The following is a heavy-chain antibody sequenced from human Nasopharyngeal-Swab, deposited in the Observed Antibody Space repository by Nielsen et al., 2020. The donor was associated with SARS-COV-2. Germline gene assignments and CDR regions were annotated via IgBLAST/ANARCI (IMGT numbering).Heavy chain of an antibody. D-gene: IGHD3-9*01. V-gene: IGHV4-38-2*01. J-gene: IGHJ4*02. Sequence: SETLSLTCAVSGYSISSGYYWGWLRQPPGKGPEWIGSIYNSGSTYYNPSLKSRVTISVDTSKNQFSLKLSSVIAADTAVYYCARHPTYYDILTGYDRLYYFDYWGQGTLVTVSS. CDR2: IYNSGST. CDR3: ARHPTYYDILTGYDRLYYFDY. CDR1: GYSISSGYY.